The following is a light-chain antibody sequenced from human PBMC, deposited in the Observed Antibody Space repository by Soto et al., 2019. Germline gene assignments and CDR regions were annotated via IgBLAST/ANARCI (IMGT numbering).Light chain of an antibody. J-gene: IGLJ1*01. CDR3: GTWDTSLRVFYV. CDR1: SSNIGNNY. Sequence: QSVLTQPPSVSAAPGQNVTISCSGTSSNIGNNYVSWYQHLPGTAPRILIYDTYKRPSGIPDRFSGFKSGTSATLGITGLQTGDEADYYCGTWDTSLRVFYVFGSGTKLTVL. CDR2: DTY. V-gene: IGLV1-51*01.